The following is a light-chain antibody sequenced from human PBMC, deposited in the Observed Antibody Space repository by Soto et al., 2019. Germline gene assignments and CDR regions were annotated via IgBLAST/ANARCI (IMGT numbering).Light chain of an antibody. J-gene: IGLJ7*01. CDR2: NNI. Sequence: QSVLTQPPSASGTPGQKVTIYCSGSNSNIGSNTVSWFQQLPGRAPKLLLYNNIYRPPGVPDRFSGSKSGTSVSLAISGLQSEDEAEYYCAAWDDSLAGHVVFGGGTQLTVL. CDR1: NSNIGSNT. V-gene: IGLV1-44*01. CDR3: AAWDDSLAGHVV.